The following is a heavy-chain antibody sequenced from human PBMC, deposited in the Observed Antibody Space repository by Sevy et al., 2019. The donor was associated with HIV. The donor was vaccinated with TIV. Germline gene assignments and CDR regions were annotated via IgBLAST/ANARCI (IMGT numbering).Heavy chain of an antibody. CDR2: ISSGSSYI. J-gene: IGHJ4*02. D-gene: IGHD2-2*01. CDR3: AIDRHACSSASCPFDY. Sequence: GGSLRLSCAASGFTFSTYTMNWVRQAPGKGLEWVSSISSGSSYIYYADSVKGRFTISRDNTKNSLYLQMNSLRAEDTAVYYCAIDRHACSSASCPFDYWGQGTLVTVSS. CDR1: GFTFSTYT. V-gene: IGHV3-21*01.